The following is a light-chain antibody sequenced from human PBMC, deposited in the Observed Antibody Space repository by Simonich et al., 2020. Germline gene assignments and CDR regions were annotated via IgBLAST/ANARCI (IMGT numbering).Light chain of an antibody. CDR2: EGS. J-gene: IGLJ3*02. CDR3: SSYTSSSTRV. Sequence: QSALTQPASVSGSPGQSITISCTGTSSDVGSYNLVSWYPQHPGKAPKLMIYEGSKRPSGVSNRFSGSKSGNTASLTISGLQAEDEADYYCSSYTSSSTRVFGGGTKLTVL. CDR1: SSDVGSYNL. V-gene: IGLV2-14*02.